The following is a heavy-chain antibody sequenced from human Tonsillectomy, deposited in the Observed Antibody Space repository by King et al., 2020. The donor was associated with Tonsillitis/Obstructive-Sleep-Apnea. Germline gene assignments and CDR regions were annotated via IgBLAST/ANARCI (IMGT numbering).Heavy chain of an antibody. D-gene: IGHD3-3*01. J-gene: IGHJ4*02. V-gene: IGHV3-30*04. CDR1: GITFSRHE. Sequence: VQLVESGGGVVQPGRSLRLSCAASGITFSRHEMHWVRQAPGKGLEWEAIISYDGSNKYYADSVKGRFTISRDNSNKTLWLQMNSLRAEDTAVYYCASDRRYYFWRGYSRFDYWGQGSLVAVSS. CDR3: ASDRRYYFWRGYSRFDY. CDR2: ISYDGSNK.